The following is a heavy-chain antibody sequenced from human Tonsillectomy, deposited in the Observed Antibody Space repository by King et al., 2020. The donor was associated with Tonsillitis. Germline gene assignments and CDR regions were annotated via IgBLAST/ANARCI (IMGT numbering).Heavy chain of an antibody. CDR1: GYTFISYG. CDR3: ARVASGSYTGAAYFDY. V-gene: IGHV1-18*01. J-gene: IGHJ4*02. CDR2: ISAYNGNT. D-gene: IGHD1-26*01. Sequence: QLVQSGAEVKKPGASVKVSCKASGYTFISYGISWVRQAPGQGLEWMGRISAYNGNTKYAQNLQGRVTMTTDTSTSTAYMALRRLRSDDTAVYYCARVASGSYTGAAYFDYWGQGTLVTVSS.